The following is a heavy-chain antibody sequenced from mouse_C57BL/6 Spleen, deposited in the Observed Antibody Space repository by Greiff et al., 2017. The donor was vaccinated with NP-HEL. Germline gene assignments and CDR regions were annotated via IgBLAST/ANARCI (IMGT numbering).Heavy chain of an antibody. V-gene: IGHV1-53*01. D-gene: IGHD1-1*01. Sequence: QVQLKQPGPELVKPGASVKLSCKASGYTFTSYWMHWVKQRHGQGLEWIGNINPSNGGTNYNAKFKSKATLTVDKSSSTAYMQLISLTSEDSAVYYCAQDASYYYGSRGFAYWGQGTLVTVSA. J-gene: IGHJ3*01. CDR3: AQDASYYYGSRGFAY. CDR1: GYTFTSYW. CDR2: INPSNGGT.